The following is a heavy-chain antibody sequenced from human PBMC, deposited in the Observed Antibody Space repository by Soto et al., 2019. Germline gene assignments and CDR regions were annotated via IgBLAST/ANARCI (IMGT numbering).Heavy chain of an antibody. D-gene: IGHD2-2*01. Sequence: ASVKVSCKASGYTITSYAMHWVRQAPGQRLEWMGWINAGNGNTKYSQKFQGRVTITRDTSASTAYMEPSSLRSEDTAVYYCATSPPDYYYGMDVWGQGTTVTVSS. V-gene: IGHV1-3*01. CDR3: ATSPPDYYYGMDV. J-gene: IGHJ6*02. CDR1: GYTITSYA. CDR2: INAGNGNT.